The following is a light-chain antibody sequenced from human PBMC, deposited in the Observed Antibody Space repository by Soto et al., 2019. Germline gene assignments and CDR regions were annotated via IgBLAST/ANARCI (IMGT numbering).Light chain of an antibody. Sequence: DVVMTQSPLSLPVTLGQPASISCRSSQSLVDSGGNTFLNWFQQRPGQSPRRLIYKVSNRDSGVPDRFSGSGSGTDFTLQISRVEAEDVGIYYCMQGTHWPVTLGQGTKVDIK. CDR1: QSLVDSGGNTF. CDR3: MQGTHWPVT. V-gene: IGKV2-30*01. CDR2: KVS. J-gene: IGKJ1*01.